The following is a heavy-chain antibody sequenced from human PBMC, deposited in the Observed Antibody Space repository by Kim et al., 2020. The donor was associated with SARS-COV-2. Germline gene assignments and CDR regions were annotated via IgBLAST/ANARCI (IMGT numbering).Heavy chain of an antibody. CDR2: IYSGGTT. CDR1: GFTVSSNY. CDR3: ASRGSSGWYAAGLDY. D-gene: IGHD6-19*01. Sequence: GGSLRLSCEVSGFTVSSNYMTWVRQAPGKGLEWVSIIYSGGTTYYADSVKGRFTISRDNSKNTLYLQMNSLRAEDTAVYFCASRGSSGWYAAGLDYWGQGTLVTVSS. V-gene: IGHV3-66*01. J-gene: IGHJ4*02.